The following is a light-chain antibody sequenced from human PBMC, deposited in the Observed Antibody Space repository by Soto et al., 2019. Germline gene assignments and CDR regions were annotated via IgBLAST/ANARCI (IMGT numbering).Light chain of an antibody. CDR1: QSVGSY. Sequence: ETVLTQSPDTLSLSPGERVTLSCRASQSVGSYLVWYQQKPGQAPRLLIYGASNRATGIPDRFSGSGSGTDFTLTISRLEPEDFAVYYCQQYGSSPPYTFGQGTKLEIK. CDR3: QQYGSSPPYT. CDR2: GAS. V-gene: IGKV3-20*01. J-gene: IGKJ2*01.